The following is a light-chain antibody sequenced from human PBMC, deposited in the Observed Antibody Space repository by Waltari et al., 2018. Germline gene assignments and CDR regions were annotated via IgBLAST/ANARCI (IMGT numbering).Light chain of an antibody. CDR3: LQYDISPPT. CDR1: QGISTS. Sequence: DIQMTQSPSSLSASAGDRVIITCRAGQGISTSLNWYQQRPGKPPKRLIHATSTLESGVPSRFSGGGSGTDFTLTISSLQPEDFATYYCLQYDISPPTFGQGTKVEIK. V-gene: IGKV1-17*01. CDR2: ATS. J-gene: IGKJ1*01.